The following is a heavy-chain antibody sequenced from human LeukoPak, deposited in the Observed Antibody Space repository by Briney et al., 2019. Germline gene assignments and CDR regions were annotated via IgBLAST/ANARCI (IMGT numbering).Heavy chain of an antibody. CDR2: IYYSGST. D-gene: IGHD1-26*01. Sequence: SETLSLTCTVSGGSVSSGSYYWNWIRQPPGKGLEWIVYIYYSGSTNYNPSLKSRVTISVDTSKNQFSLKLSSVTAADTAVYYCARGTKIQYSGPYYHPDCWGKGTLVTVSS. J-gene: IGHJ4*02. V-gene: IGHV4-61*01. CDR1: GGSVSSGSYY. CDR3: ARGTKIQYSGPYYHPDC.